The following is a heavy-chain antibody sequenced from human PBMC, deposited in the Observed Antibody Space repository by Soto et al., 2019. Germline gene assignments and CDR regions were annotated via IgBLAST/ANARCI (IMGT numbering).Heavy chain of an antibody. CDR3: AKDVEGGSLYRGAFDY. D-gene: IGHD1-26*01. J-gene: IGHJ4*02. Sequence: GGSLRLSCVASGFTFSSYAMSWVRQAPGKGLEWVAAISASGGATLHADSVKGLFTISRDNPKNTLRLQMNSLRAEDTAVYYCAKDVEGGSLYRGAFDYWGQGTQVTVSS. V-gene: IGHV3-23*01. CDR2: ISASGGAT. CDR1: GFTFSSYA.